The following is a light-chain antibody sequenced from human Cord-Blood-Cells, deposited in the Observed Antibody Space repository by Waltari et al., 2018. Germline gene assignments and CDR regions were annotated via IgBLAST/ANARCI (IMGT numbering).Light chain of an antibody. Sequence: QSALTQPAPVSGSPGQSITISCTGTSSDVGGYNYVSWYQQNQGKAPKLMIYGVINRPSGVSNRFSGSKSGNTASLTISGLQAEDEADYYFSSYASSSTLVFGGGTKLTVL. CDR1: SSDVGGYNY. J-gene: IGLJ3*02. V-gene: IGLV2-14*01. CDR3: SSYASSSTLV. CDR2: GVI.